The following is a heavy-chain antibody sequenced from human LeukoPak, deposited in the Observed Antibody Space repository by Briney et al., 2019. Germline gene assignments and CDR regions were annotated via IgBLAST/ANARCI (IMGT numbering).Heavy chain of an antibody. CDR1: GYSFTDYY. D-gene: IGHD2-2*02. J-gene: IGHJ4*02. V-gene: IGHV1-2*02. Sequence: ASVKVSCKESGYSFTDYYMHWVRRAPGQGLEWMGWINPKSGDTKYAQKFQGRITMTRDTSISTSYMELSRPRSDDTAVYYCARERCTTAGCDKSFDSWGQGTLITVSS. CDR3: ARERCTTAGCDKSFDS. CDR2: INPKSGDT.